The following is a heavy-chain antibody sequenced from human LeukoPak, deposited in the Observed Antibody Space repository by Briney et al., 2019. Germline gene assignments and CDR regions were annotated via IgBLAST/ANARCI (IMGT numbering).Heavy chain of an antibody. J-gene: IGHJ6*02. CDR2: ITSSSSYT. CDR1: GFTFSSYS. Sequence: GGSLRLSCAASGFTFSSYSMNWVRQAPGKGLEWVSSITSSSSYTYYADSVRGRFTISRDNAKNSLYLQMSSPRVEDTAVYYCAREYSSSSNYYGMDVWGQGTAVTVSS. CDR3: AREYSSSSNYYGMDV. D-gene: IGHD6-6*01. V-gene: IGHV3-21*01.